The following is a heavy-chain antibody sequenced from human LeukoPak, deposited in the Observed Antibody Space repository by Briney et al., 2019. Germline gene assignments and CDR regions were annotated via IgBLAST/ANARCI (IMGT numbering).Heavy chain of an antibody. Sequence: SETLSLTCTVSGGSISSYYWSWIRQPPGKGLEWIGYIYYSGSTNYNPSLKSRVTISVDTSKNQFSLKLSSVTAADTAVYYCASAVTQVGALHIDYWGQGTLVTVSS. CDR3: ASAVTQVGALHIDY. V-gene: IGHV4-59*08. J-gene: IGHJ4*02. CDR2: IYYSGST. D-gene: IGHD1-26*01. CDR1: GGSISSYY.